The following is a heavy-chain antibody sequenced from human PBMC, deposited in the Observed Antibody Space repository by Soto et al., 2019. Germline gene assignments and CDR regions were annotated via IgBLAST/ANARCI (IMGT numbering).Heavy chain of an antibody. CDR2: IYDGGTT. CDR3: AGGPSGDKIDY. D-gene: IGHD7-27*01. J-gene: IGHJ4*02. CDR1: GGSISSAAYC. V-gene: IGHV4-30-4*01. Sequence: QVQLQESGPRLVSPSQTLSLTCTVSGGSISSAAYCWSWIRQSPDKGLEWIGPIYDGGTTYSSPSLKGRGTISPDTSATQFSLKLSSVSAADPAVYYCAGGPSGDKIDYWGQGIQVTGSS.